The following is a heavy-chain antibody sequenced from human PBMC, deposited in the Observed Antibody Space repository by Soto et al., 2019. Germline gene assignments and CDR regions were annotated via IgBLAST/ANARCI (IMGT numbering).Heavy chain of an antibody. Sequence: QVQLVESGGGVVQPGRSLRLSCAASGFTFSSYGMHWVRQAPGKGLEWVAVIWYDGSNKYYADSVKGRFTISRDNSKNTLYPQMNSLRAEDTAVYYCATWTNCSGGSCYPNDAFDIWGQGTMVTVSS. CDR3: ATWTNCSGGSCYPNDAFDI. CDR2: IWYDGSNK. V-gene: IGHV3-33*01. J-gene: IGHJ3*02. D-gene: IGHD2-15*01. CDR1: GFTFSSYG.